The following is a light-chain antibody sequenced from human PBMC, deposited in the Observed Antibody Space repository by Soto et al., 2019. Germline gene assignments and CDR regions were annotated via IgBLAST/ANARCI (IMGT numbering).Light chain of an antibody. CDR2: GAS. CDR1: QSVSSN. CDR3: QQYNNWAPMHT. V-gene: IGKV3-15*01. J-gene: IGKJ2*01. Sequence: EIVMTQSPATLSVAPGERATLSCRASQSVSSNLAWYQQKPGQAPRLLIYGASTRATGIPARFSGSGSGTEFTLTICSLQSEDFAVYYCQQYNNWAPMHTFGQGPKLQIK.